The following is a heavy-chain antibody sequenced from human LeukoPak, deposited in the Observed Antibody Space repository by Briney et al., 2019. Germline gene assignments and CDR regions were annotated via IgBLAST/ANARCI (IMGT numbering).Heavy chain of an antibody. CDR3: ARGRKGGYDSSGYYSYYFDY. J-gene: IGHJ4*02. D-gene: IGHD3-22*01. Sequence: QAGGSLTLSCAASGFTFGNYAMSWVRQAPGKGLEWVSGVSGSGTTTYYADSVKGRFTISRDNSKNTLYLQMNSLRAEDTAVYYCARGRKGGYDSSGYYSYYFDYWGQGTLVTVSS. V-gene: IGHV3-23*01. CDR1: GFTFGNYA. CDR2: VSGSGTTT.